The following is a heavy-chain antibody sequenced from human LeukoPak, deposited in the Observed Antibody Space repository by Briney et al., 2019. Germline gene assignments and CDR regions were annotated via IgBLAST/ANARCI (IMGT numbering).Heavy chain of an antibody. Sequence: GASVKVSCKVSGYTLTEFSMHWVRQAPGKGLEWMGGFDHEDGETIYAQKFQGRVTMTEDTSTDTAYMELRSLRSEDTAVYYCATSGSDSSGYYYYMDVWGKGTTVTVSS. CDR2: FDHEDGET. D-gene: IGHD6-25*01. CDR3: ATSGSDSSGYYYYMDV. V-gene: IGHV1-24*01. CDR1: GYTLTEFS. J-gene: IGHJ6*03.